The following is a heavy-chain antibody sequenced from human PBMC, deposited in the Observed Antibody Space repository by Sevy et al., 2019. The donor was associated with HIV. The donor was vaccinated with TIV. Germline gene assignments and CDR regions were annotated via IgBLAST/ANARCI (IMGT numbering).Heavy chain of an antibody. Sequence: TESLSLTCTVSGGSISSYYWSWIRQPPGKGLERIGYIYYSGSTNYNPSLKSRVTIAVDTSKNQFSLKLSSVTAADTAVDYCARVSSRWLVQDWGQGTLVIVSS. CDR3: ARVSSRWLVQD. V-gene: IGHV4-59*01. J-gene: IGHJ4*02. CDR2: IYYSGST. CDR1: GGSISSYY. D-gene: IGHD6-19*01.